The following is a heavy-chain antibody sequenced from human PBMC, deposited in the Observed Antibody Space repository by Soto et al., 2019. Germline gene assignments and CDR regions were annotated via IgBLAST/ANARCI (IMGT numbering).Heavy chain of an antibody. CDR1: GVTCSSYA. CDR2: ISESGTIT. D-gene: IGHD2-2*01. J-gene: IGHJ6*02. V-gene: IGHV3-23*01. CDR3: ARYIPGVRYYGMDV. Sequence: PWGSLKLSCAASGVTCSSYAMTWVRQAPGKGLEWVSLISESGTITYYADSVKGRFTISRDNSGNTLFLQMYSLRAEDTAVYYCARYIPGVRYYGMDVWGQGTTVTVCS.